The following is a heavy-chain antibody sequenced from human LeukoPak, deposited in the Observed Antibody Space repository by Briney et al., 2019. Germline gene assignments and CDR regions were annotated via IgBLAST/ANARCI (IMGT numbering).Heavy chain of an antibody. CDR3: AKHAGYDYHYGMDV. Sequence: GGSLRLSCAASGFTFSNYAMSWVRQAPGKGLEWVSVISGRSGSTYYADSVKGRFTISRDNSRNTLYLQMNSLRAEDTAVYYCAKHAGYDYHYGMDVWGQGTTVTVSS. CDR2: ISGRSGST. J-gene: IGHJ6*02. V-gene: IGHV3-23*01. D-gene: IGHD3-10*01. CDR1: GFTFSNYA.